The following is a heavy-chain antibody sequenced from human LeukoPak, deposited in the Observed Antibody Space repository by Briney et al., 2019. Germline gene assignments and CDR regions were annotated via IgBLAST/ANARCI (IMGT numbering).Heavy chain of an antibody. D-gene: IGHD1-26*01. J-gene: IGHJ4*02. Sequence: GGSLRLSCAASGFTFSTSWMTWVRQAPGKGLEWVANINQDGSEEKYADSVKGRFTIFRVNTRNSVYLQMNRLRVDDTAVYYCARDPDEWEIPPNHWGQGTLVSVSS. CDR2: INQDGSEE. V-gene: IGHV3-7*01. CDR3: ARDPDEWEIPPNH. CDR1: GFTFSTSW.